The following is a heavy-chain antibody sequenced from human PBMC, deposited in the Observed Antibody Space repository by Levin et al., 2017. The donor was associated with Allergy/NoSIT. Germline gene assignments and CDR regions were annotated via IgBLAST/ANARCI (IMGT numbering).Heavy chain of an antibody. CDR2: IKQDGSEK. J-gene: IGHJ6*02. Sequence: GGSLRLSCAASGFTFSSYWMSWVRQAPGKGLEWVANIKQDGSEKYYVDSVKGRFTISRDNAKNSLYLQMNSLRAEDTAVYYCARESYYDILTGYYLAGGLGHYYYGMDVWGQGTTVTVSS. CDR1: GFTFSSYW. V-gene: IGHV3-7*01. D-gene: IGHD3-9*01. CDR3: ARESYYDILTGYYLAGGLGHYYYGMDV.